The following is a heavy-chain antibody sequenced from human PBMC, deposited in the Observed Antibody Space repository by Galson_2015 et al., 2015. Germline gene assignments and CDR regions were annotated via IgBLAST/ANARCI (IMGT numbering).Heavy chain of an antibody. CDR2: ISYDGSNK. CDR1: GFTFSSYG. Sequence: SLRLSCAASGFTFSSYGMHWVRQAPGKGLEWVAVISYDGSNKYYADSVKGRFTISRDNSKNTLYLQMNSLRAEDTAVYYCAKSERFDYWGQGTLVTVSS. J-gene: IGHJ4*02. D-gene: IGHD1-1*01. CDR3: AKSERFDY. V-gene: IGHV3-30*18.